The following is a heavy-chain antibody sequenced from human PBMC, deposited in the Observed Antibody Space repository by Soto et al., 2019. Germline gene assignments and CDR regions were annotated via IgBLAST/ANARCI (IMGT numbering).Heavy chain of an antibody. CDR1: GFPFRSYA. Sequence: GGSLRLSCSASGFPFRSYAIHWVRQAPEKGLDYVSAISSNGDSTYYADSVKGRFRISRDNSKNTVYLQMSSLRPEDTAMYYCVKAGYNHYDSAPDLWGQGTMVTVSS. D-gene: IGHD5-12*01. J-gene: IGHJ3*01. V-gene: IGHV3-64D*06. CDR3: VKAGYNHYDSAPDL. CDR2: ISSNGDST.